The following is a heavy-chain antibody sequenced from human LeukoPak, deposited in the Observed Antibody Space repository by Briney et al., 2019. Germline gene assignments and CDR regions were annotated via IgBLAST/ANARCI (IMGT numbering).Heavy chain of an antibody. D-gene: IGHD6-6*01. Sequence: GASVKVSCKASGYTFTGYYMHWVRQAPGQGLEWMGWINPNSGGTNYAQKFQGRVTMTRDTSISTAYMELSRLRSDDTAVYYCARVSFDSSLSVWFDPWGQGTLVTVSP. V-gene: IGHV1-2*02. CDR3: ARVSFDSSLSVWFDP. J-gene: IGHJ5*02. CDR2: INPNSGGT. CDR1: GYTFTGYY.